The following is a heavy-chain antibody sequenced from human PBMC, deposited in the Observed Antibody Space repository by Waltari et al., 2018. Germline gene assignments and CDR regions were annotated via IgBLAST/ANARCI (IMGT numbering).Heavy chain of an antibody. CDR2: ISSSGSTI. CDR3: ARGSHYYYGMDV. Sequence: EVQLLESGGGLVQPGGSLRLSCAASGFTFSSYAMSWVRQAPGKGLEWVSYISSSGSTIYYADSVKGRVTISRDNAKNSLYLQMNSLRAEDTAVYYCARGSHYYYGMDVWGQGTTVTVSS. J-gene: IGHJ6*02. V-gene: IGHV3-48*04. CDR1: GFTFSSYA.